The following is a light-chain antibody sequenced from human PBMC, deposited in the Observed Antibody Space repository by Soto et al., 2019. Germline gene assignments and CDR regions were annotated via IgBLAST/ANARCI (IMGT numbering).Light chain of an antibody. CDR1: QSLLHTNGYNF. V-gene: IGKV2-28*01. Sequence: DIVLTQSPLSLPVTPGEPASISCRSSQSLLHTNGYNFLDWYLQKPGQSPQLLIYLASTRASGVPDRFSGSGSGTHFTLKISRVEAEDVGFYYCMQALETPPFTFGQGTRLEI. CDR3: MQALETPPFT. J-gene: IGKJ5*01. CDR2: LAS.